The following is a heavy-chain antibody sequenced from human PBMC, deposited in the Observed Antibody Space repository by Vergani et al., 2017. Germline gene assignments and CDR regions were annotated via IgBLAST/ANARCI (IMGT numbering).Heavy chain of an antibody. CDR2: IYYSGST. CDR1: GGSVSSGSYY. D-gene: IGHD1-26*01. V-gene: IGHV4-61*01. J-gene: IGHJ2*01. Sequence: QVQLQESGPGLVKPSETLSLTCTVSGGSVSSGSYYWSWIRQPPGKGLEWIGYIYYSGSTNYNPSLKSRVTISVDTSKNQFSLKLSCVTAADTAVYYCARDLLAWGATPRYFDLWGRGTLVTVSS. CDR3: ARDLLAWGATPRYFDL.